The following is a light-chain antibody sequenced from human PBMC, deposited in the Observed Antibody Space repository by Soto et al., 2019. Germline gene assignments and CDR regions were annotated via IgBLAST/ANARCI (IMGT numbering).Light chain of an antibody. CDR2: TDD. CDR3: AAWDDSLNGVV. J-gene: IGLJ3*02. V-gene: IGLV1-44*01. CDR1: NSNIGSNT. Sequence: QSVLTQPPSASGTPGQRVTIACSGSNSNIGSNTVNWYQQLPGTAPKVLIYTDDQRTSGVPDRFSGSKSATSASLAISGLQSEDEADYYCAAWDDSLNGVVFGGGTKLTVL.